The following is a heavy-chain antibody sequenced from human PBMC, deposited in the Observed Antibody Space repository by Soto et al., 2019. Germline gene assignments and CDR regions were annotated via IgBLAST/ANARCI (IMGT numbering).Heavy chain of an antibody. Sequence: GESLKISCAASGFTFSDHYMDWVRQAPGKGLEWVGRTRNKANSYTTEYAASVKGRFTISRDDSKNSLYLQMNSLKTEDTAVYYCARGGELRYFDWLFPDYYYYGMDVWGQGTTVTVSS. V-gene: IGHV3-72*01. J-gene: IGHJ6*02. CDR3: ARGGELRYFDWLFPDYYYYGMDV. CDR2: TRNKANSYTT. D-gene: IGHD3-9*01. CDR1: GFTFSDHY.